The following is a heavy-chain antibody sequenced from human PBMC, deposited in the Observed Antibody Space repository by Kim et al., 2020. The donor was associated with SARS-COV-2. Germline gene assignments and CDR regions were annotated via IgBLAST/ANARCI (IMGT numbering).Heavy chain of an antibody. D-gene: IGHD6-13*01. J-gene: IGHJ4*02. CDR3: ARLAAAGMY. CDR2: IYHSGST. Sequence: SETLSLTCAVSGGSISSSNWWSWVRQPPGKGLEWIGEIYHSGSTNYNPSHKSRATISVDKSKNQYSLKPSSATAADTAVYYCARLAAAGMYWGQGTLVTVCS. V-gene: IGHV4-4*02. CDR1: GGSISSSNW.